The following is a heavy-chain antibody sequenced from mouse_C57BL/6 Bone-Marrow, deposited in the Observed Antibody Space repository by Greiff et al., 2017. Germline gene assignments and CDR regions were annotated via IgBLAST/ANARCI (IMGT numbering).Heavy chain of an antibody. CDR1: GYTFTDYY. CDR3: ASQARSTFYFDY. V-gene: IGHV1-26*01. CDR2: INPNNGGT. J-gene: IGHJ2*01. D-gene: IGHD2-1*01. Sequence: EVQLQQSGPELVKPGASVKISCKASGYTFTDYYMNWVKQSHGKSLEWIGDINPNNGGTSYNQKLKGKSTLTVDKSSSTAYMQLSSLTSEDSAVYYCASQARSTFYFDYWGQGTTLTVSS.